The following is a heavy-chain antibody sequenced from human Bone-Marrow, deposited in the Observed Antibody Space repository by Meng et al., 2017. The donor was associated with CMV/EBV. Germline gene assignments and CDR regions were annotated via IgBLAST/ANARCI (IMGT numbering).Heavy chain of an antibody. CDR3: ARGGSDAFDV. J-gene: IGHJ3*01. CDR1: GFTFSSYD. CDR2: IGTAGDT. V-gene: IGHV3-13*01. Sequence: ESLTLSCAASGFTFSSYDMHWVRQATGKGLEWVSAIGTAGDTYYPGSVKGRFTISRENAKNSLYLQMNYLTAGDTAVYYCARGGSDAFDVWGQGTMVTVSS.